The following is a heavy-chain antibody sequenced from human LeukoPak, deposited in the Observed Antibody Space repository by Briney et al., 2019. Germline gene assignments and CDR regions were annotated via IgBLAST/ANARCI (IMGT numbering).Heavy chain of an antibody. CDR3: AKDKNWGPTTLFDY. V-gene: IGHV3-30*02. D-gene: IGHD7-27*01. CDR2: IRKDGSYK. J-gene: IGHJ4*02. Sequence: GGSLRLSCSASGFTFSSHAMHWVRQAPDKGLEWVANIRKDGSYKYYGESVKGRFTISRDNSKNTLDLQMNSLTPDDTAVYYCAKDKNWGPTTLFDYWGQGTLVTVSS. CDR1: GFTFSSHA.